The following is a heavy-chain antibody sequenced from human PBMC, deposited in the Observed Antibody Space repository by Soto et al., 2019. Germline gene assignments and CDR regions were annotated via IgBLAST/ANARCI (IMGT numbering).Heavy chain of an antibody. Sequence: ASVKVSCKASGYTFTSYYMHWVRQAPGQGLEWMGIINPSGGSTSYAQKFQGRVTMTRDTSTSTVYMELSSLRSQDTAVYYCAREPYIVATIRQPGPHYYYGMDVWGQGTTVTVSS. CDR2: INPSGGST. CDR3: AREPYIVATIRQPGPHYYYGMDV. CDR1: GYTFTSYY. D-gene: IGHD5-12*01. V-gene: IGHV1-46*01. J-gene: IGHJ6*02.